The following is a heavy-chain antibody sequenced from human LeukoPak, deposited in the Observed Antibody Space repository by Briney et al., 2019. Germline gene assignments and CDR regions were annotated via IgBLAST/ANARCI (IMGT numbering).Heavy chain of an antibody. J-gene: IGHJ4*02. V-gene: IGHV4-59*08. Sequence: PSETLSLTCTVSGGSIGIYYWSWIRQPPGKGLEWIGYIYYSGSTYYNPSLKSRVTISVDTSKNQFSLNLNSVTAADTAVYSCARHDRWPYLIDYWGQGILVTVSS. CDR3: ARHDRWPYLIDY. CDR1: GGSIGIYY. CDR2: IYYSGST. D-gene: IGHD4-23*01.